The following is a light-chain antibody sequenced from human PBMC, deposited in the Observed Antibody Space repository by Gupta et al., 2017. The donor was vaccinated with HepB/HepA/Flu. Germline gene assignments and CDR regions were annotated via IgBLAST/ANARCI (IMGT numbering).Light chain of an antibody. CDR2: YDT. Sequence: SYVLTQPPSVSVAPGEPATITCGANNIGSRSVHCYQQKPGHAPVRVVDYDTERPSGIMDRVSCYSAGNTATPHTSSVAAGDEADDYWPVSDSATDHWVFGTGTKLTVL. CDR3: PVSDSATDHWV. J-gene: IGLJ3*02. CDR1: NIGSRS. V-gene: IGLV3-21*01.